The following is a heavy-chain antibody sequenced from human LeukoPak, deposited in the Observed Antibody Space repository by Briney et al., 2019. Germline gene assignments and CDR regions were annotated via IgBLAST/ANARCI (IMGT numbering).Heavy chain of an antibody. CDR1: GFTFSSYA. CDR2: IKQDGSEK. J-gene: IGHJ4*02. V-gene: IGHV3-7*01. D-gene: IGHD1-1*01. Sequence: GGSLRLSCAASGFTFSSYAMTWVRQAPGKGLEWVANIKQDGSEKYYVDSVKGRFTISRDNAKNSLYLQVNSLRAEDTAVYYCATDSGERRHTYPSYWGQGTLVTVSS. CDR3: ATDSGERRHTYPSY.